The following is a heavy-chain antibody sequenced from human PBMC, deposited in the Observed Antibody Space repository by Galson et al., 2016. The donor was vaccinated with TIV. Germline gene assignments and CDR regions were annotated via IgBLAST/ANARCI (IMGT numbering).Heavy chain of an antibody. V-gene: IGHV3-33*01. D-gene: IGHD6-13*01. CDR2: IWYDGGNK. CDR1: GFTFNIYG. CDR3: ARDLRGGTSWTDHYYYYGMDV. Sequence: SLRLSCAASGFTFNIYGMHWVRQAPGKGLEWVAVIWYDGGNKYYADSVEGRFTISRDNSKNTLYLQMNSLIAEDTAVYFCARDLRGGTSWTDHYYYYGMDVCGQGTTVTVSS. J-gene: IGHJ6*02.